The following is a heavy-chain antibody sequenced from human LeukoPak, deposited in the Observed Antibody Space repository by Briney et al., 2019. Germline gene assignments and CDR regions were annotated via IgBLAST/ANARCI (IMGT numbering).Heavy chain of an antibody. CDR2: IYYSGST. Sequence: SETLSLTCTVSGGSISSGDYYWSWIRQPPGKGLEWIGYIYYSGSTYYNPSLESRLTISVDTSNNRFSLKLKSVTAADTAVFYCARVTTGSTTLDSWGQGILVTVSS. D-gene: IGHD1-1*01. CDR3: ARVTTGSTTLDS. J-gene: IGHJ5*01. V-gene: IGHV4-30-4*01. CDR1: GGSISSGDYY.